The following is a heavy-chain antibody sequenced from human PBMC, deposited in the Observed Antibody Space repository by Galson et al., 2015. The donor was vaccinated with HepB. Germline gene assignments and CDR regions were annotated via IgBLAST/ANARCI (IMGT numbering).Heavy chain of an antibody. J-gene: IGHJ1*01. Sequence: SLRLSCAASGFTFSSYAMSWVRQAPGKGLEWVSAISGSGGSTYYADSVKGRFTISRDNSKNTLYLQMNSLRAEDTAVYYCAKDGVGSIVVVVAATREYFQHWGQGTLVTVSS. CDR1: GFTFSSYA. D-gene: IGHD2-15*01. CDR2: ISGSGGST. V-gene: IGHV3-23*01. CDR3: AKDGVGSIVVVVAATREYFQH.